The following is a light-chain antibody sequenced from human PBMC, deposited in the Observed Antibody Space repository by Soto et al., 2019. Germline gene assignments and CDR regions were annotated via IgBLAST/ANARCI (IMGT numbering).Light chain of an antibody. V-gene: IGLV8-61*01. CDR1: SGSVSTNYY. J-gene: IGLJ2*01. Sequence: QAVVTQEPSFSVSPGGTVTLTCGLSSGSVSTNYYPSWYQQAPGQAPRTLIYRTNTRSSGVPDRFSGSILGNKAALTITGAQADDESDYYCVLYMGGGWVFGGGIKLTVL. CDR3: VLYMGGGWV. CDR2: RTN.